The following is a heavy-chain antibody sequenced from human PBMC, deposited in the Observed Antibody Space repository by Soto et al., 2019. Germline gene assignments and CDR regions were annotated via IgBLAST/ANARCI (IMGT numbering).Heavy chain of an antibody. J-gene: IGHJ2*01. D-gene: IGHD7-27*01. CDR2: ISYDGSNK. CDR1: GFTFSSYG. Sequence: QVQLVESGGGVVQPGRSLRLSCAASGFTFSSYGMHWVRQAPGKGLEWVAVISYDGSNKYYADSVKGRFTISRNNSKNTLYMQMNSLSGEDTAVYYCAKGTGEDWYFDLWGRGTLVTVSS. V-gene: IGHV3-30*18. CDR3: AKGTGEDWYFDL.